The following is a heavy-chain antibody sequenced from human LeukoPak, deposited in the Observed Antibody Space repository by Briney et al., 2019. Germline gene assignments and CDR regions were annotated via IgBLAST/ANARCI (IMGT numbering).Heavy chain of an antibody. V-gene: IGHV3-23*01. D-gene: IGHD3-16*02. Sequence: GGSLRLSCAASGFTFGSYAISWVRQAPGKGLEWVSTITGTTALTYYADSVKGRFTISVDNSKNTLYLQMNSLRAEDTAMYYCAKDKHLRFVVTMGASDSWGQGTMVSVSS. J-gene: IGHJ3*02. CDR2: ITGTTALT. CDR1: GFTFGSYA. CDR3: AKDKHLRFVVTMGASDS.